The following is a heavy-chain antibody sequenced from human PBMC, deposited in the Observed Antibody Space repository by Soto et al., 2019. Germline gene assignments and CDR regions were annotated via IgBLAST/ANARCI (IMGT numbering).Heavy chain of an antibody. CDR1: GYTFTAFY. CDR3: AKDLVVVAAANEEGMEV. V-gene: IGHV1-2*02. CDR2: INPNSGGT. Sequence: ASVKVSCKASGYTFTAFYMHWVRQAPGQGLEWMGWINPNSGGTNYAQKFQGRVTMTRDTSIRTAYMELSRLRSDDTAVYYCAKDLVVVAAANEEGMEVWGQGTTVTVSS. D-gene: IGHD2-15*01. J-gene: IGHJ6*01.